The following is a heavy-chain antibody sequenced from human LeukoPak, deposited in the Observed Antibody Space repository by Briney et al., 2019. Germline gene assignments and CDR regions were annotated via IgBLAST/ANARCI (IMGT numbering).Heavy chain of an antibody. CDR2: INPNSGGT. CDR1: GYTFTGYY. CDR3: ARPYHKGAVAGNFDY. J-gene: IGHJ4*02. Sequence: ASVKVSCKASGYTFTGYYMHWVRQAPGQGLEWMGWINPNSGGTNYAQKFQGRVTMTRDTSISTAYMELSRLRSDDTAVYYCARPYHKGAVAGNFDYWGQGTLVTVSS. V-gene: IGHV1-2*02. D-gene: IGHD6-13*01.